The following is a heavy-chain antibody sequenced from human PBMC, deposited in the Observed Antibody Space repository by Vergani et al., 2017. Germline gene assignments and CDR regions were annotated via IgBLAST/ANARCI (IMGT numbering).Heavy chain of an antibody. J-gene: IGHJ6*02. CDR3: ARGPLSSSWPYYYYGMDV. V-gene: IGHV4-59*11. CDR1: GGSISSHY. Sequence: QVQLQESGPGLVKPSETLSLTCTVSGGSISSHYWSWIRQPPGKGLEWIGYIYYSGSTNYNPSLKSRVTISVDSSKNQFSLKLSAVTAADTAVYYCARGPLSSSWPYYYYGMDVWGQGTTVTVSS. CDR2: IYYSGST. D-gene: IGHD6-13*01.